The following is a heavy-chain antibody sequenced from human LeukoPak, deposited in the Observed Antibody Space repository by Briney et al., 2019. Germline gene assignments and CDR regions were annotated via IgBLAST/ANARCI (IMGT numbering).Heavy chain of an antibody. CDR2: ISSSSSTI. CDR1: GFTFRSYS. D-gene: IGHD3-3*01. J-gene: IGHJ4*02. Sequence: GSLRLSCAASGFTFRSYSMNWVRQAPGKGLGWVSYISSSSSTIYYADSVKGRFTISRDNAKNSLYLQMNSLRAEDTAVYYCARDVRRSGYPFDCWGQGTLVTVSS. V-gene: IGHV3-48*01. CDR3: ARDVRRSGYPFDC.